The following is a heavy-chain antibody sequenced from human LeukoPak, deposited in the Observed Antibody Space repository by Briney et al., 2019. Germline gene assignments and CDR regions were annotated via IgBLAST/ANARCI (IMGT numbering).Heavy chain of an antibody. CDR1: GYTFTGYY. CDR3: VKEWLLLSGWFDP. CDR2: INPNSGGT. D-gene: IGHD3-3*01. Sequence: ASVKVSCKASGYTFTGYYMHWVRQAPGQGLEWMGRINPNSGGTNYAQKFQGRVTMTRDTSISTAYMELSRLRSDDTAVYYCVKEWLLLSGWFDPWGQGTLVTVSS. V-gene: IGHV1-2*06. J-gene: IGHJ5*02.